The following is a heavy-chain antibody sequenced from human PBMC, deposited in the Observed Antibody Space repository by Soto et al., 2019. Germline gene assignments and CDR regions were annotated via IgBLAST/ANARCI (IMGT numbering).Heavy chain of an antibody. CDR3: ARDGNYYYDSSGRIY. CDR2: ISSSSSTI. Sequence: SGGAPRLSCAAPGFPLSSYSMNMGRQAPGKGLEWVSYISSSSSTIYYADSVKGRFTISRDNAKNSLYLQMNSLRDEDTAVYYCARDGNYYYDSSGRIYWGQGTLVTVSS. V-gene: IGHV3-48*02. CDR1: GFPLSSYS. J-gene: IGHJ4*02. D-gene: IGHD3-22*01.